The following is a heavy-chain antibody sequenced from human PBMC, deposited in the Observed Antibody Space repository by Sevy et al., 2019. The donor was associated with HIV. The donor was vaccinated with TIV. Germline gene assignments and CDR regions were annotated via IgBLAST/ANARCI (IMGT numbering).Heavy chain of an antibody. J-gene: IGHJ4*02. V-gene: IGHV1-24*01. D-gene: IGHD3-3*01. CDR1: GYTLTELS. CDR3: ATSLRSSEWLFFDY. CDR2: FDPEDGET. Sequence: ASVKVSCKVSGYTLTELSMHWVRQAPGKGLEWMGGFDPEDGETIYAQKFQGRVTMTEDTSTDTAYMELSSLRSEDTAVYYCATSLRSSEWLFFDYWGQGTLVTVSS.